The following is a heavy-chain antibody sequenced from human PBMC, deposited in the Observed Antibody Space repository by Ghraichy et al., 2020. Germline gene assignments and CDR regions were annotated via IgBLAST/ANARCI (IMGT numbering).Heavy chain of an antibody. CDR1: GFTFSSYA. D-gene: IGHD3-10*01. CDR2: ISGSGGST. CDR3: AKDLRVVRDYFDY. J-gene: IGHJ4*02. Sequence: LSLTCAASGFTFSSYAMSWVRQAPGKGLEWVSAISGSGGSTYYADSVKGRFTISRDNSKNTLYLQMNSLRAEDTAVYYCAKDLRVVRDYFDYWGQGTLVTVSS. V-gene: IGHV3-23*01.